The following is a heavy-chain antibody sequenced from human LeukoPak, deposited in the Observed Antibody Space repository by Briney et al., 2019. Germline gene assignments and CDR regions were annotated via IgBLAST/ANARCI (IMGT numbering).Heavy chain of an antibody. CDR1: GFTFSNNA. Sequence: GGSLRLSCVVSGFTFSNNAMHWIRQAPGKGLKYVSAITSNGGSTYYANSVKGRFTISRDNSKNTLYLQMGSLRAEDMAVYYCARDLGYSYTHAHDYWGQGTLVTVSS. V-gene: IGHV3-64*01. CDR3: ARDLGYSYTHAHDY. J-gene: IGHJ4*02. CDR2: ITSNGGST. D-gene: IGHD5-18*01.